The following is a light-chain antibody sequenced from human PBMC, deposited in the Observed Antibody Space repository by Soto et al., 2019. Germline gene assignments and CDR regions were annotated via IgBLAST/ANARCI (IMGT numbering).Light chain of an antibody. CDR3: QQYNDWPPMYT. Sequence: EIVLTQSPDTLSLSPGERATLSCRASQSVGSNLAWYQQTPGQPPRLLIFGASVRVTGIPARFSGSGSDTEFTLTISNLQSEDVAVYYCQQYNDWPPMYTFGQGPKVDLK. CDR1: QSVGSN. V-gene: IGKV3-15*01. J-gene: IGKJ2*01. CDR2: GAS.